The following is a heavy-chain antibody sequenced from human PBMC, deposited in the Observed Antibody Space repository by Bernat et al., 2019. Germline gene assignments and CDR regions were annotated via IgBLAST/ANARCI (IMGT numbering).Heavy chain of an antibody. CDR3: TAAVGTTSYNWFDP. D-gene: IGHD1-26*01. V-gene: IGHV3-73*01. Sequence: EVQLVESGGGLVQPGGSLKLSCAASGFPFSGSTMHWVRQASGKGLEWIGRIRIKGNNYATAYAASVEGRFTISRDDSKNTAYLQMNSLKTEDTAIYYCTAAVGTTSYNWFDPWGPGTLVTVS. J-gene: IGHJ5*02. CDR2: IRIKGNNYAT. CDR1: GFPFSGST.